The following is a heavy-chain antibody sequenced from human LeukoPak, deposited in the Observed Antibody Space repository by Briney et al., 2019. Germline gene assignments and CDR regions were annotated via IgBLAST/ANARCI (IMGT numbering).Heavy chain of an antibody. Sequence: PGGSLRLSCAASGFTFSSYAMSWVRQAPGKGLEWVSAISGSGGSTYYAGSVKGRFTISRDNSKNTLFLQMNRLRTEDTAVYFCARVQGGGFRTADYWGQGTLVTVSS. CDR3: ARVQGGGFRTADY. CDR1: GFTFSSYA. V-gene: IGHV3-23*01. J-gene: IGHJ4*02. CDR2: ISGSGGST. D-gene: IGHD1-14*01.